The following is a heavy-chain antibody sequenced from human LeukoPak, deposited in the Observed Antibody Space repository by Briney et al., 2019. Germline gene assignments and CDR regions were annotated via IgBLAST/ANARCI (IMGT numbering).Heavy chain of an antibody. CDR1: GFTFSTYS. CDR3: ARDGGYSSSWSGRDYYYYYYMDV. V-gene: IGHV3-48*01. D-gene: IGHD6-13*01. J-gene: IGHJ6*03. CDR2: INSDRSTI. Sequence: GGSLRLSCAASGFTFSTYSINWARQAPGKGLEWVSYINSDRSTIYYADSLKGRFTISRDNAKNSLPLLMNSLIAEDRAVYYCARDGGYSSSWSGRDYYYYYYMDVWGKGPTFTVSS.